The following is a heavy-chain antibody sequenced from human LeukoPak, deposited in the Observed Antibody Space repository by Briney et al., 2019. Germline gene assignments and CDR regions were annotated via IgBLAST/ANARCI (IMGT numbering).Heavy chain of an antibody. CDR2: IWYDGSNK. CDR1: GFTFSSYG. D-gene: IGHD6-13*01. J-gene: IGHJ4*02. V-gene: IGHV3-33*01. Sequence: GGSLRLSCAASGFTFSSYGMHWVRQAPGKGLEWVAVIWYDGSNKYYADSVKGRFTISRDNSKNTLYLQMNSLRAEDTAVYYCARVRRRIAAASHFDYWGQGTLVTVSS. CDR3: ARVRRRIAAASHFDY.